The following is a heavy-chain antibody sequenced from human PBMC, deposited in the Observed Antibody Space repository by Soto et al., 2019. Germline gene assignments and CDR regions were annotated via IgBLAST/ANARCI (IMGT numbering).Heavy chain of an antibody. CDR3: TRVPGGGYLDS. D-gene: IGHD5-18*01. CDR2: ISYSGVT. CDR1: GGCISNGSEY. V-gene: IGHV4-39*02. J-gene: IGHJ4*02. Sequence: EPLSLTCRLAGGCISNGSEYWGWIRQPPGEGLEWIGIISYSGVTYYNASLKSRVTISVDTSDNHFFMKLSSVTAADTAVYYCTRVPGGGYLDSWGQGTQVTVSS.